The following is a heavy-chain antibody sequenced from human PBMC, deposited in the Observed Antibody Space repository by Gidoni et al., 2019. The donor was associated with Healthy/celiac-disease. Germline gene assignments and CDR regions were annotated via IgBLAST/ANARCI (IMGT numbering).Heavy chain of an antibody. CDR3: ARDGTPYYYDSSGYGYYYYYYGMDV. D-gene: IGHD3-22*01. CDR2: ISSNGGST. CDR1: GSTFSSYA. V-gene: IGHV3-64*01. Sequence: EVQLVESGGGLIQPGGSLRPSCSASGSTFSSYALHWVRQAPGKGLEYVSAISSNGGSTYYANSVKGRFTISRDNSKNTLYLQMGSLRAEDMAVYYCARDGTPYYYDSSGYGYYYYYYGMDVWGQGTTVTVSS. J-gene: IGHJ6*02.